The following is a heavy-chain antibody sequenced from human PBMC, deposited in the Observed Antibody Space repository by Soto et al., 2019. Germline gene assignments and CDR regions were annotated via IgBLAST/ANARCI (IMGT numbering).Heavy chain of an antibody. CDR3: ARLPNKSPQN. CDR1: GFTFSSYW. V-gene: IGHV3-74*01. Sequence: VQLVESGGGLVQPGGSLRLSCVASGFTFSSYWMNWVGHAPGKGLVWVSSISNDGSSIYAAPVKGRFTISSDNAKNMLDLKMNRRSADDTAVYYCARLPNKSPQNWGQGTRVIVSP. CDR2: ISNDGSS. J-gene: IGHJ1*01.